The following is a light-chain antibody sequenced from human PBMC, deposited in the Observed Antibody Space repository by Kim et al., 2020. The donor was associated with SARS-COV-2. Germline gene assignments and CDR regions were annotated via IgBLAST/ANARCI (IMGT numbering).Light chain of an antibody. J-gene: IGLJ2*01. V-gene: IGLV1-51*01. CDR2: DTN. CDR3: GTWDSSLTTVV. CDR1: NSNIGKNY. Sequence: QSVLTQPPSVSAAPGQKVFIYCSGSNSNIGKNYVAWYQQLPGKAPKLLIYDTNKRPSGIPDRFSGSKSSTSATLGITGLQTGDEADYFCGTWDSSLTTVVFGGGTKVTVL.